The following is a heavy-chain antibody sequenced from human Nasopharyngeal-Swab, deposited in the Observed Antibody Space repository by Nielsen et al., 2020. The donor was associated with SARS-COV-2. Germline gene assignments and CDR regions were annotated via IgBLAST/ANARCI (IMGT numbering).Heavy chain of an antibody. CDR1: GGSFSGYY. Sequence: GSLRLSCAVYGGSFSGYYWSWIRQPPGKGLEWIGEINHSGSTNYNPSLKSRVTISVDTSKNQFSLKLSSVTAAETAVYYCARPIRGYETYYFDYWGQGTLVTVSS. D-gene: IGHD5-12*01. CDR3: ARPIRGYETYYFDY. V-gene: IGHV4-34*01. CDR2: INHSGST. J-gene: IGHJ4*02.